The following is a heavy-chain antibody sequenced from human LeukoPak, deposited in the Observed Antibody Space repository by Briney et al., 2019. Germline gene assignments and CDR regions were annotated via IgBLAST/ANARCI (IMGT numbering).Heavy chain of an antibody. D-gene: IGHD3-10*01. J-gene: IGHJ4*02. V-gene: IGHV4-34*01. Sequence: SETLSLTCAVYGGSFSGYYWSWIRQPPGKGLEWIGEINHSGSTNYNPSLKSRVTISVDTSKNQFSLKLSSVTAADTAVYYCARHYQRITMVRGVIAFDYWGQGTLVTVS. CDR1: GGSFSGYY. CDR2: INHSGST. CDR3: ARHYQRITMVRGVIAFDY.